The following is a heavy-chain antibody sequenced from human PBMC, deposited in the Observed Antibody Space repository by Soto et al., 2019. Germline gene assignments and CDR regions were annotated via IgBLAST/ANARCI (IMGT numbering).Heavy chain of an antibody. D-gene: IGHD3-9*01. J-gene: IGHJ6*02. CDR2: ISSSSSYI. Sequence: EVQLVESGGGLVKPGGSLRLSCAASGFTFSSYSMNWVRQAPGKGLEWVSSISSSSSYIYYADSVKGRFTISRDNAKNSLYLQMNSLRAEDMAVYYCARGDWAYYYYYGMDVWGQGTTVTVSS. V-gene: IGHV3-21*01. CDR1: GFTFSSYS. CDR3: ARGDWAYYYYYGMDV.